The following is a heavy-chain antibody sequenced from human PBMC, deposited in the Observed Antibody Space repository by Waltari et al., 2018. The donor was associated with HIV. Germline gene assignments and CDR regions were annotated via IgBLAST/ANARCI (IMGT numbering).Heavy chain of an antibody. Sequence: QIRLFQSGHEVRKPGDSVTVSGKTSGYTFLNYHVTWVRQSLGQRPEWMGGITRFSPNTKYTRASQGRVTLTTDAAASIAYLQLRDLRVDDTAIYFCTRGHIWGSYRYFDYWGPGTRVTVS. D-gene: IGHD3-16*02. CDR3: TRGHIWGSYRYFDY. V-gene: IGHV1-18*01. J-gene: IGHJ4*02. CDR2: ITRFSPNT. CDR1: GYTFLNYH.